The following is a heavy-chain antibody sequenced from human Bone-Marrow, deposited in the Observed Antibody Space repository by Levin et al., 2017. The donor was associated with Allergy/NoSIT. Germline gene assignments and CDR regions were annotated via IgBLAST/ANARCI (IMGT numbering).Heavy chain of an antibody. J-gene: IGHJ6*03. CDR3: ARKWVDTYGNWYYYYYMDV. V-gene: IGHV3-33*01. Sequence: GGSLRLSCAASGFTFSSYGMHWVRQAPGKGLEWVAVIWYDGSNKYYADSVKGRFTISRDNSKNTLYLQMNSLRAEDTAVYYCARKWVDTYGNWYYYYYMDVWGKGTTVTVSS. D-gene: IGHD5-18*01. CDR1: GFTFSSYG. CDR2: IWYDGSNK.